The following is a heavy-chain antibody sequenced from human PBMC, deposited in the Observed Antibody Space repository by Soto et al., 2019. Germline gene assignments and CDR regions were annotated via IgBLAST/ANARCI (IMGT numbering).Heavy chain of an antibody. J-gene: IGHJ4*02. CDR3: ARALDTSGYYSYY. CDR1: GFSFSSHN. CDR2: ISTSGSSI. Sequence: EVQLVESGGGLVQPGGSLRLSCAASGFSFSSHNMNWVRQAPGKGLEWVSYISTSGSSIYYADSVKGRFTISRDDSKNTVYLQMNSLRAEDTAVYYCARALDTSGYYSYYWGQGTLVTVSS. D-gene: IGHD3-22*01. V-gene: IGHV3-48*01.